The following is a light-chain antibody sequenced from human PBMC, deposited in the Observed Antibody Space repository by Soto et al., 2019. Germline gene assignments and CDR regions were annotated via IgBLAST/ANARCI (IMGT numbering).Light chain of an antibody. V-gene: IGLV2-14*01. CDR1: SSNIGSYNY. CDR3: SSYTSSNTVV. CDR2: EIS. Sequence: QSVLTQPASVSGSPGQSITISCTGTSSNIGSYNYVSWYQQHPGKAPKLVIYEISYRPSGISNRFSASKSGNSASLTISGLQGEDEADYYCSSYTSSNTVVFGGGTKVTVL. J-gene: IGLJ2*01.